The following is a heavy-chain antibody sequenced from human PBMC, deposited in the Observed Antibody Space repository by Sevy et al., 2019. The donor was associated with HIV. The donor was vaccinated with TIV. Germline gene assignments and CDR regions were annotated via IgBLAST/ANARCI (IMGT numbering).Heavy chain of an antibody. Sequence: GGSLRLSCAASGFDFSSYEMNWVRQAPGKGLEWVAYISSSGNSIHYAESVKGRFAISRDNAKNSLDLHMNSLRAEDTAVYYCAILPGYYDTNYYYDYWGQGTLVTVSS. D-gene: IGHD3-22*01. J-gene: IGHJ4*02. CDR3: AILPGYYDTNYYYDY. V-gene: IGHV3-48*03. CDR2: ISSSGNSI. CDR1: GFDFSSYE.